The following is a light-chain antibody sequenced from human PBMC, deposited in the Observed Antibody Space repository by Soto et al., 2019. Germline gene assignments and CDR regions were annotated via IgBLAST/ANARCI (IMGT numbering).Light chain of an antibody. CDR3: SSYTGSSTPV. J-gene: IGLJ2*01. V-gene: IGLV2-14*01. CDR1: SSDVGGYNY. Sequence: QSALTQPASVSGSPGQSITISCTGTSSDVGGYNYVSWYQQHPGKAPKLMIYDVSNRPSGVSNRFSGSKSGNTASLTISGLQAEDEADYYCSSYTGSSTPVFGGGTKPTVL. CDR2: DVS.